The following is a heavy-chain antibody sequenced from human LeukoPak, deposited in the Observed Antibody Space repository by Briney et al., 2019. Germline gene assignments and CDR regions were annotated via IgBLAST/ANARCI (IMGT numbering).Heavy chain of an antibody. CDR2: IIPIFGTA. CDR3: ARLYSGSYYTPLWFDN. CDR1: GGTFSSYA. V-gene: IGHV1-69*13. Sequence: LVKVSCKASGGTFSSYAISWVRQAPGQGLEWMGGIIPIFGTANYAQKFQGRVTITADESTSTAYMELSSLRSEDTAVYYCARLYSGSYYTPLWFDNWGQGTLVTVSS. D-gene: IGHD1-26*01. J-gene: IGHJ4*02.